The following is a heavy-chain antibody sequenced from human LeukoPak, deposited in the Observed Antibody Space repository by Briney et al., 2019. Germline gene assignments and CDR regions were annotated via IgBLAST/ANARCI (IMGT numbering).Heavy chain of an antibody. J-gene: IGHJ6*03. CDR1: GGSISSSSYY. CDR3: ASLSGSYVFYYYYYYMDV. CDR2: IYYSGST. V-gene: IGHV4-39*07. Sequence: SETLSLTCTVSGGSISSSSYYWGWIRQPPGKGLEWIGSIYYSGSTYYNPSLKSRVTISVDTSKNQFSLKLSCVTAADTAVYYCASLSGSYVFYYYYYYMDVWGKGTTVTVSS. D-gene: IGHD1-26*01.